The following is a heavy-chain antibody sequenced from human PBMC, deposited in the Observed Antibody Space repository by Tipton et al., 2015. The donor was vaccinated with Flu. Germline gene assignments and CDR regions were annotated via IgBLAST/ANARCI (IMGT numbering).Heavy chain of an antibody. D-gene: IGHD6-19*01. CDR2: TYYRPKWYN. J-gene: IGHJ4*02. CDR1: GDSVSSNSAA. CDR3: ARDSTLPGIAVAGNFDY. Sequence: GLVKPSQTLSLTCAISGDSVSSNSAAWNWIRQSPSRGLEWLGRTYYRPKWYNDYAVSVKSRITINPDTSKNQFSLQLNSVTPEDTAVYYCARDSTLPGIAVAGNFDYWGQGTLVTVSS. V-gene: IGHV6-1*01.